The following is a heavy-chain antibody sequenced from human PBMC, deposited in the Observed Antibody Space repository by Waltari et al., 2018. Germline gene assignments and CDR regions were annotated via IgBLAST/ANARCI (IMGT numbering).Heavy chain of an antibody. J-gene: IGHJ6*03. D-gene: IGHD1-1*01. CDR1: GFTFSSYG. CDR3: AKSSRYYYYMDV. CDR2: ISYDGSNK. Sequence: QVQLVESGGDVVQPGRTLRLSCAASGFTFSSYGIPSVRQAPGKGLEWVAVISYDGSNKYYADSVKGRFTISRDNSKNTLYLQMNSLRAEDTAVYYCAKSSRYYYYMDVWGKGTTVTVSS. V-gene: IGHV3-30*18.